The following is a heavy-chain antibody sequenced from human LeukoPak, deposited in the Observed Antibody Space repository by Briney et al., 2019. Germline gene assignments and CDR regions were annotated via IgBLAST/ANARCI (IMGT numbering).Heavy chain of an antibody. V-gene: IGHV3-23*01. CDR2: IVASGGTT. Sequence: GGSLRLSCVASGFTFSSSGMGWVRQAPGKGLECVSLIVASGGTTDYADSVKGRFTISRDNSKNTLYLQMNSLRAEDTAVYYCARYCSGGSCYDWGQGTLVTVSS. CDR3: ARYCSGGSCYD. D-gene: IGHD2-15*01. J-gene: IGHJ4*02. CDR1: GFTFSSSG.